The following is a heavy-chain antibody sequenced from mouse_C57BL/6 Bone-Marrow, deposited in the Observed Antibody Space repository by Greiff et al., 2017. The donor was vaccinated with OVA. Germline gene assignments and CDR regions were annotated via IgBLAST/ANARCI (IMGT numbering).Heavy chain of an antibody. J-gene: IGHJ4*01. Sequence: QVQLQQPGAELVKPGASVKMSCKASGYTFTSYWITWVKQRPGQGLEWIGDIYPGSGSTNYNEKFKSKATLTVDTSSSTAYMQLSSLTSEDSAVYYCARKVYYGNYLSAMDYWGQGTSVTVSS. CDR2: IYPGSGST. D-gene: IGHD2-1*01. CDR3: ARKVYYGNYLSAMDY. V-gene: IGHV1-55*01. CDR1: GYTFTSYW.